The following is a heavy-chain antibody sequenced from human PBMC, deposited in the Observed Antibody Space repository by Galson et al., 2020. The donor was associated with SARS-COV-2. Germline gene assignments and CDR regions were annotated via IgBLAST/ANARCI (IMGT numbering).Heavy chain of an antibody. Sequence: SETLSLTCTVPGGSITSRSYYWGWIRQPPGKGLEWIGSINYRGSTYYNPSLKSRVTISVDTSKNQFSLKLSSVTAADTAVYYCARRARVGNTGVYFDYWGQGTLVTVSS. CDR1: GGSITSRSYY. CDR3: ARRARVGNTGVYFDY. D-gene: IGHD1-26*01. V-gene: IGHV4-39*01. CDR2: INYRGST. J-gene: IGHJ4*02.